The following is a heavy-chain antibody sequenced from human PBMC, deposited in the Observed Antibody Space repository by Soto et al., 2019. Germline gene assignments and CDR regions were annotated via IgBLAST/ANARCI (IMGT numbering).Heavy chain of an antibody. CDR2: IYYSGST. V-gene: IGHV4-59*12. CDR3: ARKATVTTCFDY. CDR1: GGSISSYY. Sequence: SETLSLTCTVSGGSISSYYWSWIRQPPGKGLEWIGYIYYSGSTNYNPSLKSRVTISVDTSKNQFSLKLSSVTAADTAVYYCARKATVTTCFDYWGQGTLVTVS. J-gene: IGHJ4*02. D-gene: IGHD4-17*01.